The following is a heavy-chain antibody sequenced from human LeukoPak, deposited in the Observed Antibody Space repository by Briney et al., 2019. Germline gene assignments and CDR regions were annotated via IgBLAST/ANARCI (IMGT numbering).Heavy chain of an antibody. J-gene: IGHJ6*02. D-gene: IGHD5-18*01. CDR1: GFTFSSYG. CDR3: TTDVYSWHFYYHEMDL. CDR2: IKSQTDGGTT. Sequence: KPGGSLRLSCAASGFTFSSYGMHWVRQAPGKGLEWVGRIKSQTDGGTTDYAAPVKDRFTISRDDSKNTLYLQMNSLKTEDTAVYYCTTDVYSWHFYYHEMDLWGQGTTVTVSS. V-gene: IGHV3-15*01.